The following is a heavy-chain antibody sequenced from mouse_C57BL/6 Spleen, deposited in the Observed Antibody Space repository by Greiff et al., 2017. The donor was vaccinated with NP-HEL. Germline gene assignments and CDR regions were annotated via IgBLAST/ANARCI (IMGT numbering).Heavy chain of an antibody. J-gene: IGHJ3*01. V-gene: IGHV1-80*01. CDR2: IYPGDGDT. CDR3: ARGGSDPWFAY. Sequence: VQLQESGAELVKPGASVKISCKASGYAFSSYWMNWVKQRPGQGLEWIGQIYPGDGDTNYNGKFKGKATLTADKSSSTAYMQLSSLTSEDSAVYFCARGGSDPWFAYWGQGTLVTVSA. CDR1: GYAFSSYW.